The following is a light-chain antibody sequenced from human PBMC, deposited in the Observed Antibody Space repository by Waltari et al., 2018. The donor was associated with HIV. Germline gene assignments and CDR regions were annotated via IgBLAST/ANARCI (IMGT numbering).Light chain of an antibody. Sequence: QSVLTPPPSVSGAPGQRITISCTGSSSNIGAGFDVHWYQQLPGKAPKVLIYGNSNRPSGVPDRFSGSKSGTSASLAITGLQADDEGDYYCQSYDSSLRGHVFGSGTRVTVL. V-gene: IGLV1-40*01. J-gene: IGLJ1*01. CDR1: SSNIGAGFD. CDR3: QSYDSSLRGHV. CDR2: GNS.